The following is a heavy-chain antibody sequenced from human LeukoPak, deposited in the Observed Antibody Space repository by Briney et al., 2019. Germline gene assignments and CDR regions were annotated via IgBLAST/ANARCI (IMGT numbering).Heavy chain of an antibody. D-gene: IGHD2-8*01. V-gene: IGHV3-21*01. CDR3: ARDRMKGNYFDY. CDR2: ISSSSSYI. CDR1: GFTFDDYA. Sequence: KSGGSLRLSCAASGFTFDDYAMHWVRQAPGKGLEWVSSISSSSSYIYYADSVKGRFTISRDNAKNSLYLQMNSLRAEDTAVYYCARDRMKGNYFDYWGQGTLVTVSS. J-gene: IGHJ4*02.